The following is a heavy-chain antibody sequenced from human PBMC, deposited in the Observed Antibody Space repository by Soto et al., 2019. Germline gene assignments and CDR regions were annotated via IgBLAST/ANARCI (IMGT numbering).Heavy chain of an antibody. J-gene: IGHJ6*02. CDR1: VFSLSTSG. V-gene: IGHV3-33*01. CDR3: VRGVGNYYHGMDV. CDR2: IWYDGSIK. D-gene: IGHD3-10*01. Sequence: QVQLVESGGGVVQPGRSLKLSCAASVFSLSTSGMHWVRQAPGKGLEWLAVIWYDGSIKNYADSVKGRFTISRDNSKDTVYLQMNSLTAEDMAVYFCVRGVGNYYHGMDVWGQGTTVTVSS.